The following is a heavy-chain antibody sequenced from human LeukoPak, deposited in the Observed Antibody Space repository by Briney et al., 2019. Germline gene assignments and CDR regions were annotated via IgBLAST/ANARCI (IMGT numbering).Heavy chain of an antibody. J-gene: IGHJ6*02. D-gene: IGHD1-26*01. CDR3: ARISLGAIWGYYYGMDV. V-gene: IGHV1-69*13. CDR2: IIPIFVTA. Sequence: ASVTVSCKASGGTFSSYSISWVRQAPGQGLEWMGGIIPIFVTADYAQKFQGRVTITADESTSTAYMELSSLRSEDTAVFYCARISLGAIWGYYYGMDVWGQGTTVTVSS. CDR1: GGTFSSYS.